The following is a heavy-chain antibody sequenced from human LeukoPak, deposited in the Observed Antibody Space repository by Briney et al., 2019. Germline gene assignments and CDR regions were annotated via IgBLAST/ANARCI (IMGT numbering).Heavy chain of an antibody. D-gene: IGHD4-23*01. CDR2: IKQDGSEK. Sequence: GGSLRLSCAASGFTFSSYWMSWVRQAPGKGLEWVANIKQDGSEKYYVACVKGRFTTSRDNAKNSLYLQMNSLRAEGTAVYYCARASVADYWGQGTLVTVSS. CDR1: GFTFSSYW. J-gene: IGHJ4*02. V-gene: IGHV3-7*03. CDR3: ARASVADY.